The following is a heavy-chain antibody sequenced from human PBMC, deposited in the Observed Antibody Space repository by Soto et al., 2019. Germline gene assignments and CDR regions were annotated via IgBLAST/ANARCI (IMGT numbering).Heavy chain of an antibody. D-gene: IGHD3-16*01. CDR1: GVSIDNYY. CDR2: IYYTGST. J-gene: IGHJ4*02. V-gene: IGHV4-59*08. Sequence: ETLSLTCTVSGVSIDNYYWTWIRQPPGKRLEWIGAIYYTGSTTYNPSLRSRVTFSVDTSKNQLSLSLTFLTAEDTAVYFCVSVVFVGHLDYWGQGTLVTVSS. CDR3: VSVVFVGHLDY.